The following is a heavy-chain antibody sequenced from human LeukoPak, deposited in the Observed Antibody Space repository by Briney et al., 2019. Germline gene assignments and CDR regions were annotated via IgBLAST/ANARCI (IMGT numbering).Heavy chain of an antibody. CDR2: INPEETTI. CDR1: GFTFSKYW. V-gene: IGHV3-74*01. J-gene: IGHJ4*02. Sequence: PGESLRLSCTVSGFTFSKYWMHWVRQAPGKGLVWVSRINPEETTINYADSVKGRFTISRDKAQSTLYFQMDSLRPQDSALYFLGRSWAGLADYWGPGTLVTVSS. CDR3: GRSWAGLADY. D-gene: IGHD3-16*01.